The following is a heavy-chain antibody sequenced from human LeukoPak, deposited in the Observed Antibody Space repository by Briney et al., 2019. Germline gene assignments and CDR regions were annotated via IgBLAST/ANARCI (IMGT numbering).Heavy chain of an antibody. D-gene: IGHD3-22*01. V-gene: IGHV3-23*01. Sequence: GGSLRLSCASSGFTFSSYAMSWVRQAPGKGLEWVSAISGSGGSTYYADSVKGRFTISRDNSKNTLYLQMNSLRAEDTAVYYCARRGSPITMIVVVTRLYYFDYWGQGTLVTVSS. J-gene: IGHJ4*02. CDR2: ISGSGGST. CDR1: GFTFSSYA. CDR3: ARRGSPITMIVVVTRLYYFDY.